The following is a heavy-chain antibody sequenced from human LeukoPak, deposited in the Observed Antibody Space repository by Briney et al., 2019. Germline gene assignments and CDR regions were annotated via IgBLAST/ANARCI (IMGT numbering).Heavy chain of an antibody. CDR2: INPSGGST. D-gene: IGHD6-6*01. CDR1: GGTFSSYA. Sequence: GASVKVSCKASGGTFSSYAISWVRQAPGQGLEWMGIINPSGGSTSYAQKFQGRVTMTRDTSTSTVYMELSSLRSEDTAVYYCARELEYSSSENDYWGQGTLVTVSS. J-gene: IGHJ4*02. CDR3: ARELEYSSSENDY. V-gene: IGHV1-46*01.